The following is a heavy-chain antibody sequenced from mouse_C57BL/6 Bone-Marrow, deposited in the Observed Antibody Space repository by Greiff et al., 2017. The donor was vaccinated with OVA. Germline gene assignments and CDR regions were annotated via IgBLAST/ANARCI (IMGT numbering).Heavy chain of an antibody. J-gene: IGHJ3*01. V-gene: IGHV1-18*01. Sequence: EVQLQESGPELVKPGASVKIPCKASGYTFTDYNMDWVKQSHGKSLEWIGDINPNNGGTIYNQKFKGKATLTVDKSSSTAYMELRSLTSEDTAVYYCARSEADYGSSSFAYWGQGTLVTVSA. CDR2: INPNNGGT. CDR3: ARSEADYGSSSFAY. D-gene: IGHD1-1*01. CDR1: GYTFTDYN.